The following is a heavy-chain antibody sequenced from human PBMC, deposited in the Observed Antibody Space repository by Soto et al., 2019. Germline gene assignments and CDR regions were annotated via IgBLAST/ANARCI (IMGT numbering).Heavy chain of an antibody. CDR1: GYIFVNYG. CDR2: ISPYSGNT. D-gene: IGHD3-22*01. CDR3: AMVKNCLTTTAQHV. J-gene: IGHJ6*04. Sequence: QVQLVQSGDEVRKPGSSVKVSCKASGYIFVNYGIAWVRQAPGQGLEWMGWISPYSGNTHYASKVQGRLTMTTDTSTGIANMPVASLTSDDTAVYYCAMVKNCLTTTAQHVRAAGTIITVSS. V-gene: IGHV1-18*01.